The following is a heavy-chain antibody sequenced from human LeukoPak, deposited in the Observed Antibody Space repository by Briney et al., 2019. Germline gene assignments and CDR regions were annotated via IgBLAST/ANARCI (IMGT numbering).Heavy chain of an antibody. D-gene: IGHD3-10*01. V-gene: IGHV4-59*01. CDR1: GGSISSYY. Sequence: SETLSLTCTVSGGSISSYYWSWMRQPPGKGLEWIGYIYYSGSTNYNPSLKSRVTISVDTSKNQFSLKLSSVTAVDTAVYYCARGRGSGPPFDPWGQGTLVTVSS. CDR2: IYYSGST. J-gene: IGHJ5*02. CDR3: ARGRGSGPPFDP.